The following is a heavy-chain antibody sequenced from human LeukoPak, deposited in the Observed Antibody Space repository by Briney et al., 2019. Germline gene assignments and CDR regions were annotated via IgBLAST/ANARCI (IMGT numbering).Heavy chain of an antibody. D-gene: IGHD6-13*01. CDR3: ARELVPIAAAGTIGWFDP. Sequence: ASVKVSCKASGYTFTSYGISWVRQAPGQGLEWMGWISAYNGNTNYAQKLQGRVTMTTDTSTSTAYMELRSLRSDDTAVYYCARELVPIAAAGTIGWFDPWGREPWSPSPQ. V-gene: IGHV1-18*01. CDR1: GYTFTSYG. J-gene: IGHJ5*02. CDR2: ISAYNGNT.